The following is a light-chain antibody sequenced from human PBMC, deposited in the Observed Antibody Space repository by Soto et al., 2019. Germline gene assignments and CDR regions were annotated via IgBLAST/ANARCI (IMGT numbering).Light chain of an antibody. Sequence: QSALTQPASVSGSPGQSITISCTGTSSDVGIYDYVSWYQQHPGKAPKLMIYEVSNRPSGVSNRFSGSKSGNTASLTISGLQAGDEADYYCSSYISSSTYVFGTGTKLTVL. CDR2: EVS. CDR3: SSYISSSTYV. CDR1: SSDVGIYDY. V-gene: IGLV2-14*01. J-gene: IGLJ1*01.